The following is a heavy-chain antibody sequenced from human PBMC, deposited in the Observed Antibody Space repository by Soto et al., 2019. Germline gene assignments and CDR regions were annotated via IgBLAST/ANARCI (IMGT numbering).Heavy chain of an antibody. CDR3: AKDGSHNFDY. V-gene: IGHV3-30*18. CDR2: MSYDGSNE. J-gene: IGHJ4*02. Sequence: QVQLVESGGGVVQPGRSLRLSCAASGFTFSHYAMHWVRQAPGKGLEWVALMSYDGSNEYYADSVKGRFTISRDNSKNTLYXQMNSLXXEDTAVYYCAKDGSHNFDYWGQGTLVTVSS. CDR1: GFTFSHYA. D-gene: IGHD1-26*01.